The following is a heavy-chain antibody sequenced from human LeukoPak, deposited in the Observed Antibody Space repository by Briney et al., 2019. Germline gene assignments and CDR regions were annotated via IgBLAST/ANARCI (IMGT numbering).Heavy chain of an antibody. J-gene: IGHJ3*02. CDR2: INPNSGGT. V-gene: IGHV1-2*02. CDR3: APASPVVYDAFDI. D-gene: IGHD3-22*01. Sequence: GASVKVSCKASGYTFTGYYMHWVRQAPGQGLEWMGWINPNSGGTNYAQKFQGRVTMTRDTSISTAYMELSRLRSDDTAVYYCAPASPVVYDAFDIWGQGTMVTVSS. CDR1: GYTFTGYY.